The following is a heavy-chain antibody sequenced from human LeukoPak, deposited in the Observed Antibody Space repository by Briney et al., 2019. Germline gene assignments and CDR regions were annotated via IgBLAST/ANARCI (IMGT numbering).Heavy chain of an antibody. Sequence: GGSLRLSCAASGFSFTTHVMNWVRQAPGKGLEWVSAISGAGSGTDYADSVKGRFTISRDNSKNTLYVQMNGLRAEDTAVYYCARASGKAFDYSGQGTLVTVSS. J-gene: IGHJ4*02. V-gene: IGHV3-23*01. CDR2: ISGAGSGT. CDR3: ARASGKAFDY. CDR1: GFSFTTHV. D-gene: IGHD1-26*01.